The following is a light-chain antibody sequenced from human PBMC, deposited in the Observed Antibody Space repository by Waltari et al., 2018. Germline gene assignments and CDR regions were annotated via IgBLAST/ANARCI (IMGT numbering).Light chain of an antibody. CDR3: QQRSNWPPSIT. Sequence: EIVLTQSPATLSLSPGERATLSCRPSQSFSSYLAWYQQKPGQAPRLLIYDASNRATGIPARFSGSGSGTDFTLTISSLEPEDFAVYYCQQRSNWPPSITFGQGTRLEIK. CDR2: DAS. CDR1: QSFSSY. V-gene: IGKV3-11*01. J-gene: IGKJ5*01.